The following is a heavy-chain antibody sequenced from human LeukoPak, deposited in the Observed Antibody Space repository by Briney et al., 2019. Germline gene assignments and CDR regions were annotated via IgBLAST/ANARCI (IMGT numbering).Heavy chain of an antibody. CDR1: GLNIGDYA. Sequence: PGGSLSLSCSASGLNIGDYAMHWVRQPPGQGLELVSVINRISGAMAYAESVKDRFTISRDAATKSLYLQTNSLVTAATTVDYCAQARSDKSGYDRNYYAMDVWGQGTTVTVSS. CDR2: INRISGAM. D-gene: IGHD3-22*01. J-gene: IGHJ6*02. V-gene: IGHV3-9*01. CDR3: AQARSDKSGYDRNYYAMDV.